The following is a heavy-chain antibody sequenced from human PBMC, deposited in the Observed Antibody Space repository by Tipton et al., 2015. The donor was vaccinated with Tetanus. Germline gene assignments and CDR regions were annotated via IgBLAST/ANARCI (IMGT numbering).Heavy chain of an antibody. Sequence: QSGPEVKKPGSSVKVSCKFSGGTFSTFPINWVRQAPGQGLEWMGQIIPVFGTPNYAHNFQGRVTITADESTSTAYLEVNSLRSEDTAVYYCARGEAAGMQGFGYWGQGTKVTVSS. CDR2: IIPVFGTP. V-gene: IGHV1-69*01. J-gene: IGHJ4*02. D-gene: IGHD6-13*01. CDR3: ARGEAAGMQGFGY. CDR1: GGTFSTFP.